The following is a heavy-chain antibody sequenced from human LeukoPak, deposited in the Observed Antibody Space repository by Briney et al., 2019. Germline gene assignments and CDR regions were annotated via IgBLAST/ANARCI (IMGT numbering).Heavy chain of an antibody. Sequence: GGSLRLSCTASGFTFSTYSMNWVRQAPGKGLEWVSYISSSGSTIYYADSVKGRFTISRDNAKNSLYLQMNSLRAEDTAVYYCARVAAGSGSYYTVYYYYYMDVWGKGTTVTISS. J-gene: IGHJ6*03. CDR3: ARVAAGSGSYYTVYYYYYMDV. CDR1: GFTFSTYS. V-gene: IGHV3-48*04. CDR2: ISSSGSTI. D-gene: IGHD3-10*01.